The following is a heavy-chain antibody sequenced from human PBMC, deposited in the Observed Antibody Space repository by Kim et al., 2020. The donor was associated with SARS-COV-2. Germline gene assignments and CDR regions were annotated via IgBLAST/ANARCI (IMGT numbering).Heavy chain of an antibody. J-gene: IGHJ4*02. CDR3: AKEATRPDWDYAFDY. D-gene: IGHD1-7*01. V-gene: IGHV3-23*01. Sequence: DSVKGRFIISRDNPKNTLYLQMNSLRVEDTAVYYCAKEATRPDWDYAFDYWGQGTPVTVSS.